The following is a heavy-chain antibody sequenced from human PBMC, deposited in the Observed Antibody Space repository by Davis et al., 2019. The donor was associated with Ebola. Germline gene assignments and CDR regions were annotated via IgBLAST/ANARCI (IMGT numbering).Heavy chain of an antibody. CDR1: GFTFSSYA. D-gene: IGHD2-8*01. CDR3: TQGNGPQGDY. J-gene: IGHJ4*02. V-gene: IGHV3-73*01. Sequence: GESLKISCAASGFTFSSYAMHWVRQASGKGLEWVGRIRSKANSYATAYAASVKGRFTISRDDSKNTAYLQMNSLKTEDTAVYYCTQGNGPQGDYWGQGTLVTVSS. CDR2: IRSKANSYAT.